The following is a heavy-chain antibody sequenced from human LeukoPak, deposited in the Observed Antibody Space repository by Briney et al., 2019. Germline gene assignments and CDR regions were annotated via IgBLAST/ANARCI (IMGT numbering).Heavy chain of an antibody. J-gene: IGHJ3*02. CDR2: FDPEDGET. D-gene: IGHD3-22*01. Sequence: ASVKVSCKVSGYTLTELSMHWVRQAPGKGLEWMGGFDPEDGETIYAQKFQGRVTMTEDTSTDTAYMELSSLRSEDTAVYYCATYTMIAAGGAFDIWGQGTMVTVSS. CDR3: ATYTMIAAGGAFDI. V-gene: IGHV1-24*01. CDR1: GYTLTELS.